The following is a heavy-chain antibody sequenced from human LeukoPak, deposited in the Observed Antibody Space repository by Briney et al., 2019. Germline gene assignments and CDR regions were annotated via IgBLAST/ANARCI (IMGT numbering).Heavy chain of an antibody. CDR2: MNPNSGNT. J-gene: IGHJ6*03. CDR1: GYTFTSYD. CDR3: ARVAVAGIYYYCYYMDV. Sequence: ASVKVSCKASGYTFTSYDINWVRQPTGQGLEWMGWMNPNSGNTGYAQKFQGRVTMTRNTSISTAYMELSSLRSGDTAVYYCARVAVAGIYYYCYYMDVWGKGTTVTVSS. D-gene: IGHD6-19*01. V-gene: IGHV1-8*01.